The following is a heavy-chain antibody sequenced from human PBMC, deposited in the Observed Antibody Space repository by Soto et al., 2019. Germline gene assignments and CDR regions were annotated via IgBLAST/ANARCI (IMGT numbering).Heavy chain of an antibody. CDR2: ISWNGGSI. D-gene: IGHD6-19*01. J-gene: IGHJ3*02. Sequence: GGSLRLSCAASGFTFGDYAMHWVRQAPGKGLEWVSGISWNGGSIGYADSVKGRFTISRDNAKNSLYLQMDSLRAEDTALYYCAKDMGSSGWFDAFDIWGQGTMVTVSS. CDR1: GFTFGDYA. CDR3: AKDMGSSGWFDAFDI. V-gene: IGHV3-9*01.